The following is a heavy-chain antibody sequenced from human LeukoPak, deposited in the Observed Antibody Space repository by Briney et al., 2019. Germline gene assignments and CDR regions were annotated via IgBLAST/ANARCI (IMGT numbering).Heavy chain of an antibody. D-gene: IGHD5-24*01. J-gene: IGHJ2*01. CDR1: GFTFSSYS. V-gene: IGHV3-21*01. Sequence: GGSLRLSCAASGFTFSSYSMNWVRQAPGKGVEWVSSISSSSRYIYYADSVKGRFTISRDNAKNSLYLQMNSLRAEDTAVYYCAREERDGYNYYWYFDLWGRGTLVTVSS. CDR3: AREERDGYNYYWYFDL. CDR2: ISSSSRYI.